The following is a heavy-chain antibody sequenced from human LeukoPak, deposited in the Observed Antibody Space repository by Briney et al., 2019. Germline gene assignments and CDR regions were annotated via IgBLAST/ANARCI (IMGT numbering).Heavy chain of an antibody. D-gene: IGHD1-26*01. CDR2: MKPDGSER. V-gene: IGHV3-7*03. CDR3: ARERIVGAASTRYYGMDV. CDR1: GFTVSSTY. Sequence: GGSLRLSCAASGFTVSSTYMSWVRQAPGKGLEWVANMKPDGSERYYVDSVKGRFTVSRDNAKNSLYFQMNSLRAEDTAVYYCARERIVGAASTRYYGMDVWGQGTTVTVSS. J-gene: IGHJ6*02.